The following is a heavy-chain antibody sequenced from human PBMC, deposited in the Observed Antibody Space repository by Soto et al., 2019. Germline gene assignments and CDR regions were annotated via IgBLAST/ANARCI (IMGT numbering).Heavy chain of an antibody. CDR3: ARDWVVAASRWFDP. CDR1: GGSISSGDYY. D-gene: IGHD2-15*01. Sequence: SETLSLTCTVSGGSISSGDYYWSWIRQPPGKGLEWIGYIYYSGSTYYNPSLKSRVTISVDTSKNQFSLKLSSVTAADTAVYYCARDWVVAASRWFDPWGQGTLVTVSS. CDR2: IYYSGST. J-gene: IGHJ5*02. V-gene: IGHV4-30-4*01.